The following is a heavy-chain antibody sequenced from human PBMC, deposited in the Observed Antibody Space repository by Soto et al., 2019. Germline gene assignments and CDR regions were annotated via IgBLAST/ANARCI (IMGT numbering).Heavy chain of an antibody. J-gene: IGHJ6*02. D-gene: IGHD6-6*01. CDR1: GYSFTSYW. CDR3: ARSDPYSTSSSYYYYGMDV. V-gene: IGHV5-51*01. Sequence: GESLKISCKGSGYSFTSYWIDWVRQMPGKGLEWMGIIYPGDSDTRYSPSFQGQVTISADKSISTAYLQWSSLKASDTAMYYCARSDPYSTSSSYYYYGMDVWGQGTTVTVSS. CDR2: IYPGDSDT.